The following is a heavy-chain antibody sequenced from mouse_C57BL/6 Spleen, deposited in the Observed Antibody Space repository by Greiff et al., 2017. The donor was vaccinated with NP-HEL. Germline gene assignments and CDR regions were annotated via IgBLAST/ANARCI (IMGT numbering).Heavy chain of an antibody. J-gene: IGHJ1*03. CDR2: INPYNGGT. V-gene: IGHV1-19*01. D-gene: IGHD4-1*01. Sequence: VQLQQSGPVLVKPGASVKMSCKASGYTFTDYYMNWVKQSHGKSLEWIGVINPYNGGTSYNQKFKGKATLTVDKSSSTAYMELNSLTSEDSAVYYCARWGGTLYWYFDVWGTGTTVTVSS. CDR1: GYTFTDYY. CDR3: ARWGGTLYWYFDV.